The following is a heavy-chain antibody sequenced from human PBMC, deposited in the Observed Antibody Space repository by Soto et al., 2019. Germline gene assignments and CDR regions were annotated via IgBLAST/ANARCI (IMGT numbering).Heavy chain of an antibody. J-gene: IGHJ5*02. CDR1: GHTLTGFD. CDR3: GTVPSGQSRGGYVGH. Sequence: QAQLVQSGAEVKKPGASVKVSCEASGHTLTGFDVNWLRQAAGQGLEWMGWMNPNSGHTGYAQKFQGRVTIGAGYMELSSLGSEDTAVYYCGTVPSGQSRGGYVGHWGQGTLVIVSS. D-gene: IGHD6-19*01. CDR2: MNPNSGHT. V-gene: IGHV1-8*01.